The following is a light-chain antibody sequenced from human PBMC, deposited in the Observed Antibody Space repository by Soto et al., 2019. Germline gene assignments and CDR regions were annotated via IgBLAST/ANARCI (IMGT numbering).Light chain of an antibody. CDR3: SSYTSSSTPWV. V-gene: IGLV2-14*01. J-gene: IGLJ3*02. Sequence: QSALTQPASVSGSPGQSITISCTGTSSDVGGYNYVSSYQQHPGKSPKLMIYEVSNRPTGASNRFSGSKSGNTASLTISGLQAEDEADYYCSSYTSSSTPWVFGGGTKLTVL. CDR2: EVS. CDR1: SSDVGGYNY.